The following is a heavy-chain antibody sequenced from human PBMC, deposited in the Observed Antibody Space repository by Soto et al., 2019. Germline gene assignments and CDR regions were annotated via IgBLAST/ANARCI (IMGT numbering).Heavy chain of an antibody. CDR2: IYSGGST. CDR1: GFTVSSNY. V-gene: IGHV3-66*01. D-gene: IGHD6-19*01. CDR3: ARESHEYSSGWKPPVGAFDI. J-gene: IGHJ3*02. Sequence: GGSLRLSCAASGFTVSSNYMSWVRQAPGKGLEWVSVIYSGGSTYYADSVKGRFTISRDNSKNTLYLQMNSLRAEDTAVYYCARESHEYSSGWKPPVGAFDIWGQGTMVTVSS.